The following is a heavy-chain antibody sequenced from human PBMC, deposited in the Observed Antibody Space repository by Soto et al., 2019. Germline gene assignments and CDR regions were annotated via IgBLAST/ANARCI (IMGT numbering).Heavy chain of an antibody. Sequence: SVKVSCKASGGTFSSYTISWVRQAPGQGLEWMGIINPSGGSTSYAQKFQGRVTITTDKSTSTAYMELSSLRSEDTAVYYCAENYYGSGSSSSFTSDYWGQGTLVTVSS. V-gene: IGHV1-69*02. J-gene: IGHJ4*02. CDR1: GGTFSSYT. D-gene: IGHD3-10*01. CDR3: AENYYGSGSSSSFTSDY. CDR2: INPSGGST.